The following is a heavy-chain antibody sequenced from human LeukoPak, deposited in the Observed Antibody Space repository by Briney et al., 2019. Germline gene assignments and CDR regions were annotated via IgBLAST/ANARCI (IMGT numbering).Heavy chain of an antibody. CDR2: ISAYNGNT. Sequence: ASVKVSCKASGGTFSSYAISWVRQAPGQGLEWMAWISAYNGNTNYAQKLQGRVTMTTDTSTSTAYTELRSLRSDDTAVYYCARASGGGGPYYYGMDVWGQGTTVTVSS. V-gene: IGHV1-18*01. J-gene: IGHJ6*02. CDR3: ARASGGGGPYYYGMDV. CDR1: GGTFSSYA. D-gene: IGHD4-23*01.